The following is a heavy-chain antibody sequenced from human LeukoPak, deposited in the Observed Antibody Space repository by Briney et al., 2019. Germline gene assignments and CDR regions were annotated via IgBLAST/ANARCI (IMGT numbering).Heavy chain of an antibody. CDR1: GFIFSDYG. J-gene: IGHJ4*02. D-gene: IGHD3-22*01. Sequence: GGSLRLACAASGFIFSDYGMSWVRQAPGKGLEWVSAVSGSGGNTFYADSVKGRFTISRDNSKNTLYLQMNSLRAEDTAVYYCVKVAPSDYYDTTGYWGDHWGQGTLVTVSS. CDR3: VKVAPSDYYDTTGYWGDH. V-gene: IGHV3-23*01. CDR2: VSGSGGNT.